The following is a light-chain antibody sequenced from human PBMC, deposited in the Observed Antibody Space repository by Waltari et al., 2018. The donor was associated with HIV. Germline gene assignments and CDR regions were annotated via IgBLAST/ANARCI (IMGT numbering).Light chain of an antibody. V-gene: IGLV3-19*01. J-gene: IGLJ2*01. Sequence: SSELTQDPVASVALGQTVRIPCQGDSLKTYSVTWYQHKSGQAPLILIYGKNNRPSGIPARFSGSTSGSTAAVISTGAQADDEADDYCQSRNTHNNHVIFGGGTTLTVL. CDR2: GKN. CDR3: QSRNTHNNHVI. CDR1: SLKTYS.